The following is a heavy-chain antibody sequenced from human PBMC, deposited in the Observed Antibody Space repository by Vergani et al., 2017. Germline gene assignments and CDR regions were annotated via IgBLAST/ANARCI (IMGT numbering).Heavy chain of an antibody. Sequence: QVQVVQSGAEVKKSGASVKVSCKTSGYTFSNYYMHWVRQAPGQGLEWMGIINPSGGHTNYAQKFQGRVTMTRDTSTSTVYMELSSLRSEDTAIYYCARGDYGILTGYPYWGQGTLVTVSA. V-gene: IGHV1-46*03. CDR2: INPSGGHT. D-gene: IGHD3-9*01. CDR3: ARGDYGILTGYPY. CDR1: GYTFSNYY. J-gene: IGHJ4*02.